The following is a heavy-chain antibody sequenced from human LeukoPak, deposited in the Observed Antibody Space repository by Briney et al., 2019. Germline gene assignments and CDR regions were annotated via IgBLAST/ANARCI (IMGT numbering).Heavy chain of an antibody. J-gene: IGHJ4*02. CDR2: ISSSSSYT. V-gene: IGHV3-21*05. CDR1: GFTFSSYE. Sequence: GGSLRLSCAASGFTFSSYEMNWVRQAPGKGLEWVSYISSSSSYTKYGDSVKGRFTISRDNAKNSLYLQVNSLRAEDTAVYYCARGTGTTAYFDYWGQGTLVTVSS. D-gene: IGHD1-1*01. CDR3: ARGTGTTAYFDY.